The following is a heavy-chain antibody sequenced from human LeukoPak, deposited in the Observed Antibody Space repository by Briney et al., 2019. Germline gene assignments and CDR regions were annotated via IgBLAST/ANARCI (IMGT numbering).Heavy chain of an antibody. J-gene: IGHJ4*02. CDR2: INNDGSYT. CDR1: GFTFSGYW. D-gene: IGHD1-26*01. V-gene: IGHV3-74*01. CDR3: ARNPELYFDY. Sequence: GGSLRLSCAASGFTFSGYWMHWVRQAPGKGLVWVSRINNDGSYTSYADSVKGRFTISRDNAKNTLYLQMNSLRAEDTAVYYCARNPELYFDYWGQGTLVTVSS.